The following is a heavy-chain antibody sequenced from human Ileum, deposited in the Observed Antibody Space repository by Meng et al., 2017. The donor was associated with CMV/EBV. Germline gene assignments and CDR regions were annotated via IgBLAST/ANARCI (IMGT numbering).Heavy chain of an antibody. CDR1: GYNVNSYG. V-gene: IGHV1-18*01. CDR3: ARVAHGDNFFDY. Sequence: KASGYNVNSYGMRPVRQAPGQGLEWIGWISAYNDNTNYAQKLQGRVTMTTETSTNTAYMELRSLRSDDTAVYYCARVAHGDNFFDYWGQGTLVTVSS. D-gene: IGHD4-17*01. J-gene: IGHJ4*02. CDR2: ISAYNDNT.